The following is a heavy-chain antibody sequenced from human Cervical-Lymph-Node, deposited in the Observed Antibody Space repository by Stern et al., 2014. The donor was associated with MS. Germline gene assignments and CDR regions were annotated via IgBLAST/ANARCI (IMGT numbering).Heavy chain of an antibody. CDR2: IWYDGNKN. V-gene: IGHV3-33*01. CDR1: GFTFSNYG. CDR3: ARGNWNYEGMGY. D-gene: IGHD1-7*01. J-gene: IGHJ4*02. Sequence: VQLVESGGGVVQPGRSLRLSCAASGFTFSNYGMHWVRQAPGKGLEWLAVIWYDGNKNYYDDSVKGRFTISRDNSKNTLFLQMSSLTAEDTALYYCARGNWNYEGMGYWGQGTLVTVSS.